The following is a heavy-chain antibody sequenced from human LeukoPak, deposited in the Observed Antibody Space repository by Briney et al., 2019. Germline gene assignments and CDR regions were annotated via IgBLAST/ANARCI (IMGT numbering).Heavy chain of an antibody. CDR2: INHSGST. Sequence: PSETLSLTCTVSGGSISSYYWSWIRQPPGKGLEWIGEINHSGSTNYNPSLKSRVTISVDTSKNQFSLKLSSVTAADTAVYYCARHGYDYVWGSYRYRDYWGQGTLVTVSS. CDR3: ARHGYDYVWGSYRYRDY. V-gene: IGHV4-34*01. J-gene: IGHJ4*02. CDR1: GGSISSYY. D-gene: IGHD3-16*02.